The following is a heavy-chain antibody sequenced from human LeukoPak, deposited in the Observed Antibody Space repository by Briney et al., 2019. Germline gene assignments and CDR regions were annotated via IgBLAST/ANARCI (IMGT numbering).Heavy chain of an antibody. CDR1: GGTFSSYA. D-gene: IGHD3-9*01. CDR3: ARDDDILAGDY. CDR2: IIPILGIA. V-gene: IGHV1-69*04. J-gene: IGHJ4*02. Sequence: ASVKVSCKASGGTFSSYAISWVRQAPGQGLEWMGRIIPILGIANYAQKFQGRVTITADKSTSTAYMELSSLRSDDTAVYYCARDDDILAGDYWGQGTLVTVSS.